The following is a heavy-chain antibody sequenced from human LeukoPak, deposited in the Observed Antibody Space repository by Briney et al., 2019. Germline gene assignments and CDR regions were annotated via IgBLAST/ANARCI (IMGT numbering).Heavy chain of an antibody. CDR1: GYSFTDYY. J-gene: IGHJ4*02. D-gene: IGHD3-22*01. Sequence: ASVKVSFKASGYSFTDYYMHWLRQAPGQGLEWMGWINPNSGGTNYAQKFQGRVTMTRDTSISTAYMELSRLRSDDTAVYYCASVYYDSSGYSNFDYWGQGTLVTVSS. V-gene: IGHV1-2*02. CDR2: INPNSGGT. CDR3: ASVYYDSSGYSNFDY.